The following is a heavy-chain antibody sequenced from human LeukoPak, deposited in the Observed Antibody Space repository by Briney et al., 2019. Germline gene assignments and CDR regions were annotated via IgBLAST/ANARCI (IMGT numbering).Heavy chain of an antibody. D-gene: IGHD5-18*01. CDR1: GFIFSNYW. V-gene: IGHV3-7*01. CDR3: ARGHGVRGYSRKAFDP. CDR2: MKQDGREK. Sequence: GGSLRLSCVASGFIFSNYWMSWVRQVPGKGLEWVANMKQDGREKYLVDSVKGRFTISRDNAKNSVYLQMNSLTDEDTGVYYCARGHGVRGYSRKAFDPWGQGTLVTVSS. J-gene: IGHJ5*02.